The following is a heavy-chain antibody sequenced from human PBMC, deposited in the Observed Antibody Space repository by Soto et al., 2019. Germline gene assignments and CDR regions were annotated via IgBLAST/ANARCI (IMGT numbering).Heavy chain of an antibody. D-gene: IGHD3-3*01. CDR2: IYYSGST. V-gene: IGHV4-31*03. Sequence: PSETLSLTCTVSGGSISSGGYYWSWIRQHPGKGQEWIGYIYYSGSTYYNPSLKSRVTISVDTSKNQFSLKLSSVTAADTAVYYCASGKGTYDFWSGYFPFFDYWGQGTLVTVSS. CDR1: GGSISSGGYY. CDR3: ASGKGTYDFWSGYFPFFDY. J-gene: IGHJ4*02.